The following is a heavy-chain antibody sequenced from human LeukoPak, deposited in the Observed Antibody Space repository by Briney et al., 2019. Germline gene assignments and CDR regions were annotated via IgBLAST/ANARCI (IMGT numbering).Heavy chain of an antibody. CDR3: ARDIYGGHDY. J-gene: IGHJ4*02. V-gene: IGHV3-7*04. D-gene: IGHD2-21*01. Sequence: PGGSLRLSCAASGFTFSNYWMSWVRQAPGKGLEWVANINQDGSEKSYVDSVEGRFTISRDSAKKSLYLHVNSLRAEDTAVYYCARDIYGGHDYWGQGTLLTVSS. CDR2: INQDGSEK. CDR1: GFTFSNYW.